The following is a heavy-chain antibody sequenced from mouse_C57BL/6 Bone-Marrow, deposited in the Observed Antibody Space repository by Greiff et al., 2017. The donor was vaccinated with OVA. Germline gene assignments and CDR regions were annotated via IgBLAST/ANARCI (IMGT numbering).Heavy chain of an antibody. V-gene: IGHV5-6*01. J-gene: IGHJ1*03. Sequence: EVQLVESGGDLVKPGGSLKLSCAASGFTFSSYGMSWVRQTPDKRLEWVATISSGGSYTYYPDSVKGRFTISRDNAKNTLYLQMSSLKSEDTAMYYCARPGNCDWYFDVWGTGTTVTVSS. D-gene: IGHD2-1*01. CDR1: GFTFSSYG. CDR2: ISSGGSYT. CDR3: ARPGNCDWYFDV.